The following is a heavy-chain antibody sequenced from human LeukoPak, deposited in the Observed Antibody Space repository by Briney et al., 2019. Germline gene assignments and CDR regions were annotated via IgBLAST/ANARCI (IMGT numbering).Heavy chain of an antibody. CDR2: ISGSGGST. CDR3: AKATEPYCSSTSCYAWFDP. Sequence: GGSLRLSCAASGFTFSSYAMSWVRQAPGKGLEWVSAISGSGGSTYYADSVKGRFTISRDNSKNTLYLQMNRPRAEDTAVYYCAKATEPYCSSTSCYAWFDPWGQGTLVTVSS. D-gene: IGHD2-2*01. CDR1: GFTFSSYA. V-gene: IGHV3-23*01. J-gene: IGHJ5*02.